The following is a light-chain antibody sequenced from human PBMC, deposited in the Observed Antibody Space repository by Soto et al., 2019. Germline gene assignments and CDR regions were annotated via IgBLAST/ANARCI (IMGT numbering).Light chain of an antibody. CDR3: QKCKVAPFA. CDR1: QDMGNF. CDR2: AAS. V-gene: IGKV1-27*01. Sequence: DIQMTQSQSSLSGVLGDRVTITCLASQDMGNFLACYQQKPGKVPKLLMYAASTLQSGVPCRLSGSGSGTDFTLTISSLQPEDVATYYCQKCKVAPFAFGGGTKVDIK. J-gene: IGKJ4*01.